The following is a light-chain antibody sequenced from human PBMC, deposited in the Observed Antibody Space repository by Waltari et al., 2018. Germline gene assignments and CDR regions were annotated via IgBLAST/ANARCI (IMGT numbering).Light chain of an antibody. CDR1: QSVSRS. CDR3: QHYVRLPVT. V-gene: IGKV3-20*01. J-gene: IGKJ1*01. Sequence: EIVLTQSPGTLSLSPGDRVILSCRVSQSVSRSLAWYQQKPGQAPRLLIYGASNRATGIPDRFSGSGSGTDFSLTISRLEPEDFAVYYCQHYVRLPVTFGQGTKVEIK. CDR2: GAS.